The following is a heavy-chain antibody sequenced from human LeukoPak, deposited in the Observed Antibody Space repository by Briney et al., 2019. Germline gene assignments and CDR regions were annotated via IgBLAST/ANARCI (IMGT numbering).Heavy chain of an antibody. D-gene: IGHD3-9*01. CDR1: GFTFSSYR. V-gene: IGHV3-21*01. CDR3: ARWDDLFLIDF. CDR2: ISTSSSSK. J-gene: IGHJ4*02. Sequence: PGGSLRLSCAVSGFTFSSYRMSWVRQAPGKGLEWVSSISTSSSSKCYADSVKGRFTVSRDNAKNSLDLQMNSLRAEDTAVYNCARWDDLFLIDFWGQGTLVTVSS.